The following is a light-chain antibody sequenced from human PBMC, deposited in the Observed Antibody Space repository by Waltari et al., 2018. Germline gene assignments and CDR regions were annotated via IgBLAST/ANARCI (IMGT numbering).Light chain of an antibody. CDR2: RNE. J-gene: IGLJ3*02. Sequence: QSLVTQSPSVSGTPGQRVTISCSASGSRIGSIDLNWYQQFPGTAPKLLIYRNEGRPSGAPDRFSGSKSGTSATLTISGLQSEDEADYYCAAWFDSLNGWVFGGGTKVTVL. CDR3: AAWFDSLNGWV. V-gene: IGLV1-44*01. CDR1: GSRIGSID.